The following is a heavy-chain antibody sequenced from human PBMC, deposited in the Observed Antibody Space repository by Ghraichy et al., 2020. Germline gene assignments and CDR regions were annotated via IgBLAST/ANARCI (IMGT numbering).Heavy chain of an antibody. J-gene: IGHJ4*02. CDR2: IYHTGSS. V-gene: IGHV4-59*02. D-gene: IGHD6-6*01. CDR3: ARGLRSSSSQATTLDY. Sequence: LSLTCTVSGGSVRSYYWSWIRQPPGRGLEWIAYIYHTGSSNCNPSLKSRLSISLDTSKNQISLNLTSVTASDTALYYCARGLRSSSSQATTLDYWGQGTLVTVSS. CDR1: GGSVRSYY.